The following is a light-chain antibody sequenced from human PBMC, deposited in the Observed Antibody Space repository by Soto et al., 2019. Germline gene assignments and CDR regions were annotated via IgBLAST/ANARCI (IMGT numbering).Light chain of an antibody. CDR2: DAS. CDR3: QHYATWPLT. CDR1: EDIGKY. Sequence: DVQMTHSPSSLSASVGDRVTITCQASEDIGKYLNWYQQKPGKAPKLLISDASNLETGVPSRFSGGQSGTDFTFTINSLQSEDFAVYYCQHYATWPLTFGGGTKVESK. J-gene: IGKJ4*01. V-gene: IGKV1-33*01.